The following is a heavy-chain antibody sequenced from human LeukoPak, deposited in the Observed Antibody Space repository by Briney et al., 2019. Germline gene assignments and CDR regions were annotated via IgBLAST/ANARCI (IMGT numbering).Heavy chain of an antibody. V-gene: IGHV3-66*01. D-gene: IGHD1-26*01. CDR2: IYSGGST. CDR3: AHSSGSSFPFDY. CDR1: GFTVSSNY. Sequence: GGSLRLSCAASGFTVSSNYMSWVHQAPGKGLEWVSVIYSGGSTYYADSVKGRFTISRDNSKNTLYLQMNSLRAEDTAVYYCAHSSGSSFPFDYQGQGTLVTVSS. J-gene: IGHJ4*02.